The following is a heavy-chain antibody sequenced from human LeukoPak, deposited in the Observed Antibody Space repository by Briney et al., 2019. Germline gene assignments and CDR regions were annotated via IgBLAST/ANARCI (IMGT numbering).Heavy chain of an antibody. Sequence: GRSLRLSCAASGFTFSSYAMHWVRQAPGKGLEYVSAISSNGGSTYYANSVKGRFTISRDNSKNTLYLQMGSLRAEDMAVYYCARALGGNADYWGQGTLVTVSS. J-gene: IGHJ4*02. V-gene: IGHV3-64*01. CDR1: GFTFSSYA. CDR3: ARALGGNADY. CDR2: ISSNGGST. D-gene: IGHD4-23*01.